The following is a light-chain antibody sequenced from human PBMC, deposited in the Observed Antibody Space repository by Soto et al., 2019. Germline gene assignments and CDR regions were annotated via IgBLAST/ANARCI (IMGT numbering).Light chain of an antibody. CDR2: DNN. V-gene: IGLV1-44*01. Sequence: QSVLTQPPSASGTPGQTVAISCSGRNSNIGSNTVNWYQLFPGTAPKLLIYDNNQRPSGVPDRFSGSKSDTSASLAISGLLSDDESDYYCAAWDDSLNGWVFGGGTKLTVL. CDR3: AAWDDSLNGWV. J-gene: IGLJ3*02. CDR1: NSNIGSNT.